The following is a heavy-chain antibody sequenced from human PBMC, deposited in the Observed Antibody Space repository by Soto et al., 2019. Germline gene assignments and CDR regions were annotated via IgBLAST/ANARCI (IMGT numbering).Heavy chain of an antibody. J-gene: IGHJ6*03. Sequence: SETLSLTCTVSGGSISSYYWSWIRQPPGKGLEWIGYIYYSGSTNYNPSLKSRVTISVDTSKNQFSLKLSSVTAADTAVYYCARVDCSSTSCYARGGHYYYYMDVWGKGTTVTVSS. CDR2: IYYSGST. CDR3: ARVDCSSTSCYARGGHYYYYMDV. V-gene: IGHV4-59*01. CDR1: GGSISSYY. D-gene: IGHD2-2*01.